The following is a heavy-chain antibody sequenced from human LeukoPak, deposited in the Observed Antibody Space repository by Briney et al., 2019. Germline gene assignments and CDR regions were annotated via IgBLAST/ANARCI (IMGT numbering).Heavy chain of an antibody. CDR3: ASQYCSSTSCYADDAFDI. Sequence: SDTLSLTCAVSGYSISSGYYWGWIRQPPGKGLEWIGSIYHSGSTYYNPSLKSRVTISVDTSKNPFSLKLSSVTAADTAVYYCASQYCSSTSCYADDAFDIWGQGTMVTVSS. D-gene: IGHD2-2*01. CDR1: GYSISSGYY. V-gene: IGHV4-38-2*01. J-gene: IGHJ3*02. CDR2: IYHSGST.